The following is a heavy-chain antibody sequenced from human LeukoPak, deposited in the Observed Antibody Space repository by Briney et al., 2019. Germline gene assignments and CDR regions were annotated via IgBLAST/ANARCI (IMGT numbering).Heavy chain of an antibody. J-gene: IGHJ4*02. Sequence: GGSLRLSCAASGFTFSSYAMSWVRQAPGKGLEWVSTISGSGGNTYYADSVKGRFTISRDKSKNTLYLQMNSLRAEDTAVYYCAKRHSSGRWSIDYWGQGTLVTVSS. CDR3: AKRHSSGRWSIDY. D-gene: IGHD6-19*01. CDR1: GFTFSSYA. V-gene: IGHV3-23*01. CDR2: ISGSGGNT.